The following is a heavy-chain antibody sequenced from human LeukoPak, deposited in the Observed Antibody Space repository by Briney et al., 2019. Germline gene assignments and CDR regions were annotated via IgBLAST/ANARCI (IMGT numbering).Heavy chain of an antibody. CDR1: GFTFSNYG. V-gene: IGHV3-33*03. Sequence: PGRPLRLSCAASGFTFSNYGMHWVRQAPGKGLEWVAVLWYDGSRKYYADSVKGRFTISRDNSKNTLYLQMNSLRAEDTAVYYCATTQTTPFYFDYWGQGTLVTVSS. D-gene: IGHD2-15*01. CDR2: LWYDGSRK. J-gene: IGHJ4*02. CDR3: ATTQTTPFYFDY.